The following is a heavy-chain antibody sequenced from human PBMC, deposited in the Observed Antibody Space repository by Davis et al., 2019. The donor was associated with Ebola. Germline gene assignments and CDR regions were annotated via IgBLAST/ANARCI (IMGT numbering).Heavy chain of an antibody. CDR3: AYGVGLNWFDP. D-gene: IGHD4-17*01. J-gene: IGHJ5*02. Sequence: PSETLSLTCAVSGGSISSGGYSWSWIRQPPGKGLEWIGYIYHSGSTYYNPSLKSRVTISVDRSKNQFSLKLSSVTAADTAVYYCAYGVGLNWFDPWGQGTLVTVSS. V-gene: IGHV4-30-2*01. CDR1: GGSISSGGYS. CDR2: IYHSGST.